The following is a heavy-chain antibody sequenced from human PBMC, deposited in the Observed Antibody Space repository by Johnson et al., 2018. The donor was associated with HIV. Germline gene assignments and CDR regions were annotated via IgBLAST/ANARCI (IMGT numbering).Heavy chain of an antibody. CDR3: ARDSPTGTTKGYAFDI. CDR2: ISWNSGSI. V-gene: IGHV3-9*01. Sequence: VQLVESGGGLVQPGRSLRLSCAASGFTFDDYAMHWVRQAPGKGLEWVSGISWNSGSIGYVDSVKGRFTISRDNAKNSLYLQMNSLRAEDTAVYYCARDSPTGTTKGYAFDIWGQGTMVIVSS. J-gene: IGHJ3*02. CDR1: GFTFDDYA. D-gene: IGHD1-7*01.